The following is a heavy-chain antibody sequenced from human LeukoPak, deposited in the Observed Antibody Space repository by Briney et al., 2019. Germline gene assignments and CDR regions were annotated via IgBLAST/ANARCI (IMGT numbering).Heavy chain of an antibody. D-gene: IGHD1-20*01. CDR2: INPSGGST. V-gene: IGHV1-46*01. CDR3: ARTHITGTTYDAFDI. CDR1: GYTFTGYY. J-gene: IGHJ3*02. Sequence: GAAVKVSCKASGYTFTGYYMHWVRQAPGQGLEWMGIINPSGGSTSYAQKFQGRVTMTRDMSTSTVYMELSSLRSEDTAVYYCARTHITGTTYDAFDIWGQGTMVTVSS.